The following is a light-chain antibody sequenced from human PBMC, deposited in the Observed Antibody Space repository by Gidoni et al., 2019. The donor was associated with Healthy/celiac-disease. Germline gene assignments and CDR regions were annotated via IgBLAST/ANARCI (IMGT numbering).Light chain of an antibody. J-gene: IGKJ5*01. CDR1: KSILYSSNNKNY. CDR3: QQYYGTPIT. CDR2: WAS. Sequence: DIVMTHSPDSLAVSLGERATINCKYSKSILYSSNNKNYLAWYQQKPGQPPKLLIYWASTRESGVPDRFSGGGSGTDFTLTIISLQAEDVAVYYCQQYYGTPITFGQGTRLEIK. V-gene: IGKV4-1*01.